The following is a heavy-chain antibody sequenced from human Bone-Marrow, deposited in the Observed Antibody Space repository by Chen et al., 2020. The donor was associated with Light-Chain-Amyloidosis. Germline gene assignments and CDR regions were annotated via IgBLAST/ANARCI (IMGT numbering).Heavy chain of an antibody. J-gene: IGHJ4*02. Sequence: EVQLEQSGPEVKKPGESLKISCKGSGYTFPNYWIGWVRQMPGKGLEWMGGIYPDDSEARYSPSFEGQVTISADKSITTAYLQWRSLKASDTAMYYCARRRDGYNFDYWGQGTLVTVSS. CDR3: ARRRDGYNFDY. CDR2: IYPDDSEA. D-gene: IGHD5-12*01. CDR1: GYTFPNYW. V-gene: IGHV5-51*01.